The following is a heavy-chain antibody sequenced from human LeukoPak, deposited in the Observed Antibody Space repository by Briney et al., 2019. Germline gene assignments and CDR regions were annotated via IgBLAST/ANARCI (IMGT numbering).Heavy chain of an antibody. CDR3: ARDEGYYFDS. CDR1: GFTFSDYI. J-gene: IGHJ4*02. Sequence: GGSLRLSCAASGFTFSDYIMNWVRQAPGKGLECVASIRRNSTYIHYAHSVKGRFTISRDNATNSLFLQMNSLRAEDTPIYYCARDEGYYFDSWGQGTQVTVSS. CDR2: IRRNSTYI. V-gene: IGHV3-21*01.